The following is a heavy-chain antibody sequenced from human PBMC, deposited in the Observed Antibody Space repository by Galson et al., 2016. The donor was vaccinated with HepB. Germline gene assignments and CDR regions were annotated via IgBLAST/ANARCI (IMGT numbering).Heavy chain of an antibody. CDR1: GFTFSSFW. J-gene: IGHJ4*02. V-gene: IGHV3-7*01. D-gene: IGHD2-15*01. CDR3: ARDSAWWD. Sequence: SLRLSCAASGFTFSSFWMTWVRKAPGKGLEWLATIKPDGGEKYYADSVKGRFTVSRDNANNLLYLQMNSMRVDDAAVYYCARDSAWWDWGQGTRVTVSS. CDR2: IKPDGGEK.